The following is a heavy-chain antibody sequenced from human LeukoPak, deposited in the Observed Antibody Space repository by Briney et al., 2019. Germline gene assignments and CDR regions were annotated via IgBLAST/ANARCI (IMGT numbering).Heavy chain of an antibody. CDR3: ARQSQEHSLYYYYGIDV. CDR2: IYYSGST. J-gene: IGHJ6*02. Sequence: SETLSLTCTVCGGSISSYYWRWIRQPPGKGLEWIGYIYYSGSTNYNPSLKSRVTISVDTSKNQFSLKLSSVTAADTAVYYCARQSQEHSLYYYYGIDVWGQGTTVTVSS. CDR1: GGSISSYY. V-gene: IGHV4-59*08. D-gene: IGHD1/OR15-1a*01.